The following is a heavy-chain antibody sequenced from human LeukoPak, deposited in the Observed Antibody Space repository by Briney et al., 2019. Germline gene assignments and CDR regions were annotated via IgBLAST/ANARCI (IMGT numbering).Heavy chain of an antibody. J-gene: IGHJ4*02. D-gene: IGHD5-24*01. Sequence: ASVKVSCKASGYTFTGYYMHWVRQAPGQGLEWMGWINPNSGGTNYAQKFQGRVTMTRDTSISTAYMELSRLRSDDTAVYYCARDLHDGYNSFDGTEYYFDYWGQGTLVTVSS. CDR1: GYTFTGYY. V-gene: IGHV1-2*02. CDR3: ARDLHDGYNSFDGTEYYFDY. CDR2: INPNSGGT.